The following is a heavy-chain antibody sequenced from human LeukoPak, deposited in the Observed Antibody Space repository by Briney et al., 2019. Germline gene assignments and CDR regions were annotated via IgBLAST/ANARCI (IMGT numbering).Heavy chain of an antibody. Sequence: PGGSLRLSCAGSGFTFNNAWMTWVSQAPGKGLEWVGRIKSKTDGGTTDYAAPVKDRFTISRDDPKSTLYLQMNSLQTEDTGVYYCTTELVWFGVLAHWGQGTLATVS. CDR2: IKSKTDGGTT. D-gene: IGHD3-10*01. CDR3: TTELVWFGVLAH. J-gene: IGHJ4*02. CDR1: GFTFNNAW. V-gene: IGHV3-15*01.